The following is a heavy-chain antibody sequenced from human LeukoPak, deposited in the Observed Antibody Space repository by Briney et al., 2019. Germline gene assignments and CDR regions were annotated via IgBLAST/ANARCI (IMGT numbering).Heavy chain of an antibody. CDR3: AREPGIAYDSSGYFDY. CDR2: ISYDGSNK. CDR1: GFTFSSYA. D-gene: IGHD3-22*01. J-gene: IGHJ4*02. Sequence: GGSLRLSCAASGFTFSSYAMHWVRQAPGKGLEWVAVISYDGSNKYYADSVKGRFTISRDNSKNTLHLQMNSLRAEDTAVYYCAREPGIAYDSSGYFDYWGQGTLVTVSS. V-gene: IGHV3-30*04.